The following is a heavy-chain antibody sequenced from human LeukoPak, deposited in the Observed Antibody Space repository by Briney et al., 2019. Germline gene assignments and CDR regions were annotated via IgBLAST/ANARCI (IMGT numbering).Heavy chain of an antibody. CDR2: INHSGST. CDR1: GGSFSGYY. Sequence: PSETLSLTCAVYGGSFSGYYWSWIRQPPRKGLEWIGEINHSGSTNYNPSLKSRVTISVDTSKNQFSLKLSSVTAADTAVYYCARAGIYCSGGSCYPLGYYMDVWGKGTTVTVSS. V-gene: IGHV4-34*01. CDR3: ARAGIYCSGGSCYPLGYYMDV. D-gene: IGHD2-15*01. J-gene: IGHJ6*03.